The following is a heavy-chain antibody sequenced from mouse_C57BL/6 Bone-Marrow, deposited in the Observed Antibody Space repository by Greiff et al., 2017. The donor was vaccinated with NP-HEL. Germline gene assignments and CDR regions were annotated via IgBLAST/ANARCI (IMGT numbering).Heavy chain of an antibody. D-gene: IGHD1-1*01. CDR2: IDPSDSYT. CDR1: GYTFTSYW. V-gene: IGHV1-69*01. CDR3: ARSRSDYYGSSYPAWFAY. J-gene: IGHJ3*01. Sequence: QVQLQQPGAELVMPGASVKLSCKASGYTFTSYWMHWVKQRPGQGLEWIGEIDPSDSYTNYNQKFKGKSTLTVDKSSSTAYMQLSSLTSEDSAVYYCARSRSDYYGSSYPAWFAYWGQGTLVTVSA.